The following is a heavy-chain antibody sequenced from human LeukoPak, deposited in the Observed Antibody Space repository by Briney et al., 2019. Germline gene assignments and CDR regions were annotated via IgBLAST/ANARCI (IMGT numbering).Heavy chain of an antibody. J-gene: IGHJ3*02. D-gene: IGHD2-2*01. CDR3: ARAGYCSSTSCSFDAFDI. Sequence: ASVKLSCKASGGTFSSYAISWVRQAPGQGLEWMGGIIPIFGTANYAQKFQGRVTITTDESTSTAYMELSSLRSEDTAVDYCARAGYCSSTSCSFDAFDIWGQGTMVTVSS. V-gene: IGHV1-69*05. CDR2: IIPIFGTA. CDR1: GGTFSSYA.